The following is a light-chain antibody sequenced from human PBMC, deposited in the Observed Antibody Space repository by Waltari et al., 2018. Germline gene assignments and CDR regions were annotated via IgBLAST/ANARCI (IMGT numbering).Light chain of an antibody. CDR3: CSFTSSTTGI. CDR2: DAT. CDR1: SSDTGAFNY. V-gene: IGLV2-14*03. J-gene: IGLJ2*01. Sequence: SALTQPDSVSGSPGQSLPLSCSGISSDTGAFNYVSWYQQHPGEAPKVIIYDATNRPSGVSNRFSGSKSGSSASLTISGLQPEDEADYYCCSFTSSTTGIFGGGTKLTVL.